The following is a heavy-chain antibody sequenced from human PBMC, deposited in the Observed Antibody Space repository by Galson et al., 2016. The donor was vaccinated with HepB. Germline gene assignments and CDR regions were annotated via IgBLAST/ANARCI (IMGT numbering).Heavy chain of an antibody. CDR1: DHTFEDYA. CDR2: ISWDSGNI. CDR3: ARASLIGEIFDS. Sequence: SLRLSCATSDHTFEDYAIHWVRQVPGKGLEWVSGISWDSGNIGYGDSVKGRFVISRDNAEKSLYLQMSGLRTEDTAVYFCARASLIGEIFDSWGRGTLVTVS. D-gene: IGHD3-16*01. J-gene: IGHJ4*02. V-gene: IGHV3-9*01.